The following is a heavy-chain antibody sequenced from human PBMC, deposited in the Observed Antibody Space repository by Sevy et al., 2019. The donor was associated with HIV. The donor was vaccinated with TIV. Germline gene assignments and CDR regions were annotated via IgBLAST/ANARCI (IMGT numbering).Heavy chain of an antibody. J-gene: IGHJ4*02. D-gene: IGHD3-22*01. CDR1: GYTFVTYG. V-gene: IGHV1-18*01. CDR3: VRDANYDSESSGYPFDD. Sequence: ASVKVSCKTSGYTFVTYGISWLRQVPGQGPQWMGWISGNDGSTREAQIFQDRVTMTTDRTTSTAYMEVRRLRSDDTAVYYCVRDANYDSESSGYPFDDWGQGTLVTVSS. CDR2: ISGNDGST.